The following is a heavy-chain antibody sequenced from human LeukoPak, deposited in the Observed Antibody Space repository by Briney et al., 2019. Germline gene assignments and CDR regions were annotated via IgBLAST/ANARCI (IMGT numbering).Heavy chain of an antibody. CDR3: ARGGNRFGGFYFDD. D-gene: IGHD3-10*01. V-gene: IGHV4-31*03. Sequence: PSETLSLTCTVSADSLSSGGHYWAWIRQLPGKGLESISFIHHSGSSSHNPSLKDRVAISIDASRKQFALRLSSVTAADTAIYYCARGGNRFGGFYFDDRGQGIQVIASS. CDR2: IHHSGSS. CDR1: ADSLSSGGHY. J-gene: IGHJ4*02.